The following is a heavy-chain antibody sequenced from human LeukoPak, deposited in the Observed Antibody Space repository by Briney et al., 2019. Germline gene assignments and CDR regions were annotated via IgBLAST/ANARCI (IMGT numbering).Heavy chain of an antibody. CDR2: IYHSGST. Sequence: PSETLSLTCTVSGGSITSYYWSWIRQPPGKGLEWIGSIYHSGSTYYNTSLKSRVTISVDTSKNQFSLKLSSVTAADTAVYYCARRSGNYYDYWGQGTLVTVSS. J-gene: IGHJ4*02. CDR1: GGSITSYY. V-gene: IGHV4-59*08. CDR3: ARRSGNYYDY. D-gene: IGHD1-26*01.